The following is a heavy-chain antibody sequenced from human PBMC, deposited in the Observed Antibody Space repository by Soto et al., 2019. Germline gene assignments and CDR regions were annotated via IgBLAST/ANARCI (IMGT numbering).Heavy chain of an antibody. Sequence: EVQLLESGGGLVQPGGSLRLSCAASGFTFSSYAMSWVRQAPGKGLEWVSVISGSGDSTYYADSVRGRFTTSRDNSKNTLYLQMNSLRAEDTAVYYCAKDRDGAAAGPTKFYGMDVWGQGTTVTVSS. D-gene: IGHD6-13*01. CDR2: ISGSGDST. CDR1: GFTFSSYA. V-gene: IGHV3-23*01. J-gene: IGHJ6*02. CDR3: AKDRDGAAAGPTKFYGMDV.